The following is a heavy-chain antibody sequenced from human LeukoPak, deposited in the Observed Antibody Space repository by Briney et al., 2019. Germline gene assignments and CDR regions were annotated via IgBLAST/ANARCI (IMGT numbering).Heavy chain of an antibody. D-gene: IGHD3-10*01. CDR2: ISYDGSNK. CDR3: ARGGRFGERAAFDI. Sequence: PGRSLRLSCVASGFTFSTYAMHWVRQAPGKGLEWVAVISYDGSNKYYADSVKGRFTISRDNSKNTLYLQMNSLRAEDTAVYFCARGGRFGERAAFDIWGQGTMVTVSS. V-gene: IGHV3-30-3*01. CDR1: GFTFSTYA. J-gene: IGHJ3*02.